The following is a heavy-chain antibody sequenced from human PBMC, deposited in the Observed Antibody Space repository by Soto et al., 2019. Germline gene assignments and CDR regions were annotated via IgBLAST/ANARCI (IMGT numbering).Heavy chain of an antibody. CDR2: IYYSGST. J-gene: IGHJ6*03. Sequence: SETLSLTCTVSGGSISSYYWSWIRQPPGKGLEWIGYIYYSGSTNYNPSLKSRVTISVDTSKNQFSLKLSSVTAADTAVYYCARTFQDYYYYYMDVWGKGTTVTVSS. CDR1: GGSISSYY. CDR3: ARTFQDYYYYYMDV. V-gene: IGHV4-59*08.